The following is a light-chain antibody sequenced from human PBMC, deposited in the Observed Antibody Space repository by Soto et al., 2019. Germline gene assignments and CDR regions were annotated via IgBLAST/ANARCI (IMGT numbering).Light chain of an antibody. J-gene: IGKJ4*01. Sequence: EVVFTQSPATLSLSPGETATLSCRASRSVDSPLAWYQHKPGQAPRLLILEASTRATGVPARFSGSGSGTHFTLTSNSLEPEDFAVYYCQQRGNWPPLTFGGGTKVEI. CDR1: RSVDSP. CDR3: QQRGNWPPLT. CDR2: EAS. V-gene: IGKV3-11*01.